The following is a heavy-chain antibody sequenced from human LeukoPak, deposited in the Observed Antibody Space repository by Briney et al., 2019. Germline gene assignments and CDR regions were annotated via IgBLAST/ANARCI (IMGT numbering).Heavy chain of an antibody. D-gene: IGHD2-2*01. CDR3: ARMPKYQLLYYYYYYYMDV. CDR2: INHSGST. CDR1: GYSISNGYY. V-gene: IGHV4-38-2*02. Sequence: PSETLSLTCTVSGYSISNGYYWGWIRQPPGKGLEWIGEINHSGSTNYNPSLKSRVTISVDTSKNQFSLKLSSVTAADTAVYYCARMPKYQLLYYYYYYYMDVWGKGTTVTISS. J-gene: IGHJ6*03.